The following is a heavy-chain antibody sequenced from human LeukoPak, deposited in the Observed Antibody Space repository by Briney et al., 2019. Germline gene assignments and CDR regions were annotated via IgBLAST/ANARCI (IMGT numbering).Heavy chain of an antibody. CDR2: IKQDGSEK. CDR1: GFTFSSYW. V-gene: IGHV3-7*03. D-gene: IGHD2-2*01. CDR3: ASHVRYCTSTNCYQDAFDI. Sequence: GGSLRLSCAASGFTFSSYWMGWVRQAPGKGLEWVANIKQDGSEKHYVDSVKSRFTISRDNAKNSLYLQMNSLRAEDTAVYYCASHVRYCTSTNCYQDAFDIWGQGTMVTVSS. J-gene: IGHJ3*02.